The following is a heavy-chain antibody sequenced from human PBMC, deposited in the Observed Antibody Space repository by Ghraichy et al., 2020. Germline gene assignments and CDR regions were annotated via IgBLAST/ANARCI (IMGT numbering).Heavy chain of an antibody. J-gene: IGHJ4*02. V-gene: IGHV4-34*01. CDR2: INHSGST. D-gene: IGHD1-26*01. CDR3: ARSPLGSGSSYYGY. Sequence: SETLSLTCAVYGGSFSGYYWSWIRQPPGKGLEWIGEINHSGSTNYNPSLKSRVTISVDTSKNQFSLKLSSVTAADTAVYYCARSPLGSGSSYYGYWGQGTLFTVSS. CDR1: GGSFSGYY.